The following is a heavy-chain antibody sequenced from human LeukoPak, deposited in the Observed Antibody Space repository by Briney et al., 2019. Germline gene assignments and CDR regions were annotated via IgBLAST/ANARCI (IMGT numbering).Heavy chain of an antibody. D-gene: IGHD3-16*01. CDR1: GFTFSSSA. Sequence: GGSLSLSCAASGFTFSSSAMSWCGRAPRGRGLWGSAISGSGGSTYYNPSLKSRFTISRDKSKNTLYLQKNSLRAEDTAVYYCAKDRGYGVMIPKYYFDYSGQGTLVTVSS. CDR2: ISGSGGST. J-gene: IGHJ4*02. V-gene: IGHV3-23*01. CDR3: AKDRGYGVMIPKYYFDY.